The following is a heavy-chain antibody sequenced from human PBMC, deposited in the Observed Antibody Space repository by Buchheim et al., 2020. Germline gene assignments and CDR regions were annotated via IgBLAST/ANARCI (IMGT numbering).Heavy chain of an antibody. D-gene: IGHD1-26*01. CDR2: IGYGGGNK. J-gene: IGHJ4*02. Sequence: QVKLVESGGGVVQPGRSLRLSCATSGFTFSNFGVHWVRQAPGKGLEWLAFIGYGGGNKYYADSVKGRFTISTDNSNNTLYLQMHSLRVDDTALYYCVKDIGDPGAHWGQGT. V-gene: IGHV3-30*02. CDR3: VKDIGDPGAH. CDR1: GFTFSNFG.